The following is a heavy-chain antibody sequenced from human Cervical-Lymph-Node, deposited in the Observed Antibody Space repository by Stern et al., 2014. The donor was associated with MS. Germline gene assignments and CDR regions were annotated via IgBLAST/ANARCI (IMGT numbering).Heavy chain of an antibody. D-gene: IGHD2-8*02. J-gene: IGHJ4*02. CDR1: GGTFNTHP. V-gene: IGHV1-69*06. CDR2: IIPFLNTA. Sequence: QVQLQQSGAEVKKPGSSVKVSCKASGGTFNTHPITWVRQAPGQGLEWMGGIIPFLNTANYAQKFQGRITITADKSTGTTYMEISSLRSDDTAVYYCASSLVASGHWGQGTLVTVSS. CDR3: ASSLVASGH.